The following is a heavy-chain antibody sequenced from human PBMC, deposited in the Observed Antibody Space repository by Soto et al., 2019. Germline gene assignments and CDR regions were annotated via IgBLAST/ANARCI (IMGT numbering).Heavy chain of an antibody. Sequence: SETLSLTCTVSGGSISSSSYYWGWIRQPPGKGLEWIGSIYYSGSTYYNPSLKSRVTISVDTSKNQFSLKLSSVTAADTAVYYCARQDYYFDYWGQGTLVTVSS. CDR2: IYYSGST. J-gene: IGHJ4*02. V-gene: IGHV4-39*01. CDR3: ARQDYYFDY. CDR1: GGSISSSSYY.